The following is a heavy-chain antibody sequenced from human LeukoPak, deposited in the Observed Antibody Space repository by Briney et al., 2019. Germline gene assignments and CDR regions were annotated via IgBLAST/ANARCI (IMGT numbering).Heavy chain of an antibody. D-gene: IGHD5-18*01. CDR3: ARDLDTAMGLDY. J-gene: IGHJ4*02. CDR2: ISSSSSYI. CDR1: GFTFSSYS. V-gene: IGHV3-21*01. Sequence: GGSLRLSCAASGFTFSSYSMNWVRQAPGKGLEWVSSISSSSSYIYYADSVKGRFTISRDYAKNSLYLQMNSLRAEDTAVYYCARDLDTAMGLDYWGQGTLVTVSS.